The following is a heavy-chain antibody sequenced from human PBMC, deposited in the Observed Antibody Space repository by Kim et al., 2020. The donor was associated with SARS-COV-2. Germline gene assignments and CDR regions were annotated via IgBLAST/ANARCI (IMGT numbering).Heavy chain of an antibody. CDR1: GFTVSSNY. CDR2: IYSGGST. D-gene: IGHD4-17*01. J-gene: IGHJ5*02. Sequence: GGSLRLSCAASGFTVSSNYMSWVRQAPGKGLEWVSVIYSGGSTYYADSVKGRFTISRDNSKNTLYLQMNSLRAEDTAVYYCARGPHGDYKGAFDPWGQGTLVTVSS. V-gene: IGHV3-53*01. CDR3: ARGPHGDYKGAFDP.